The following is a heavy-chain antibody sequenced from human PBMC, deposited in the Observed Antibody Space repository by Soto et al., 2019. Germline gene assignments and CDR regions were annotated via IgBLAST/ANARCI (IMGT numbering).Heavy chain of an antibody. Sequence: EVQLVESGGGLIQPGGSLRLSCAASGFAFSSNDMNWVRQAPGKGLEWVSLIYSSGSTSYADSVKGRFTISRDNSKNTLYLQMSSLRAVDTAVYYCATSPLLPGAPWGQGTMVTVSS. D-gene: IGHD3-22*01. CDR1: GFAFSSND. J-gene: IGHJ3*01. V-gene: IGHV3-53*01. CDR2: IYSSGST. CDR3: ATSPLLPGAP.